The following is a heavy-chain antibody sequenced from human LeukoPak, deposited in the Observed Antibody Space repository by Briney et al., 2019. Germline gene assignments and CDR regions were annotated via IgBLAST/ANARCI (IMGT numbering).Heavy chain of an antibody. CDR2: ISGSGGST. Sequence: GGSLRLSCAASGFTFSSYAMSWVRQAPGKGLEWVSAISGSGGSTYYADSVKGRFTISRDNSMNTLYLQMNSLRAEDTAVYYCAAEVGDGYNFRPYWGQGTLVTVSS. CDR3: AAEVGDGYNFRPY. D-gene: IGHD5-24*01. V-gene: IGHV3-23*01. CDR1: GFTFSSYA. J-gene: IGHJ4*02.